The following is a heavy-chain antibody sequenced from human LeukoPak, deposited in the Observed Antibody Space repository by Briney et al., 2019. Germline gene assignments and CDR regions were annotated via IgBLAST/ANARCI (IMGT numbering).Heavy chain of an antibody. J-gene: IGHJ6*04. CDR2: IWYDGSNK. V-gene: IGHV3-33*01. CDR1: GFTFSSYG. Sequence: GRSLGLSCAASGFTFSSYGMHWVRQAPGKGLEWVAVIWYDGSNKYYADSVKGRFTISRDNSKNTLYLQMNSLRAEDTAVYYCARDQATRGPGYGMDVWAKGPRSPSPQ. D-gene: IGHD3-10*01. CDR3: ARDQATRGPGYGMDV.